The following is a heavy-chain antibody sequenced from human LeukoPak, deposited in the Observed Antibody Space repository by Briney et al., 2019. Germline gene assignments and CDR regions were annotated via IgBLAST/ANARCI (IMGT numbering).Heavy chain of an antibody. Sequence: GGSLRLSCAASGFTFSDYYMSWIRQAPGKGLEWVSYISSSGSTIYYADSVKGRFTISRDNAKNSLYLQMNSLRAEDTAVYYCARSYCSSTSCYVPYYYYYYMDVWGKGTTVTVSS. J-gene: IGHJ6*03. CDR2: ISSSGSTI. CDR1: GFTFSDYY. V-gene: IGHV3-11*04. D-gene: IGHD2-2*01. CDR3: ARSYCSSTSCYVPYYYYYYMDV.